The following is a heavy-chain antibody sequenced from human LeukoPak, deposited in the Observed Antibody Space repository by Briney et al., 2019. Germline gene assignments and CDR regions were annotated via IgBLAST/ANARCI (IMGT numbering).Heavy chain of an antibody. CDR2: ISSSSSTI. CDR3: ARDAGYSSSWYHFDY. J-gene: IGHJ4*02. V-gene: IGHV3-48*04. Sequence: GGSLRLSCAASGFTFSSYSMNWVRQAPGQGLEWVSYISSSSSTIYYADSVKGRFAISRDNAKNTLYLQMNSLRAEDTAVYYCARDAGYSSSWYHFDYWGQGTLVTVSS. D-gene: IGHD6-13*01. CDR1: GFTFSSYS.